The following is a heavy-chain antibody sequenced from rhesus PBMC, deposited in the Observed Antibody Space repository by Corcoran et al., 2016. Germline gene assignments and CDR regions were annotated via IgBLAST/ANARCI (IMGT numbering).Heavy chain of an antibody. CDR2: IYGSGGST. D-gene: IGHD3-3*01. J-gene: IGHJ4*01. V-gene: IGHV4-160*01. Sequence: QVQLQESGPGLVKPSETLSLTCTVSGGSISASYHWTLIRQPPGEGLTWMGRIYGSGGSTNYNPSLKSRVTISRDKSKNQFSLKLSSVTAADTAVYYCARAFFGLVINWYNFFDYWGQGVLVTVSS. CDR3: ARAFFGLVINWYNFFDY. CDR1: GGSISASYH.